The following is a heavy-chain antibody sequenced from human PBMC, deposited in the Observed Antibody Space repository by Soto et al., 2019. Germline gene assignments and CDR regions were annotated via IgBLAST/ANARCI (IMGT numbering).Heavy chain of an antibody. D-gene: IGHD3-22*01. J-gene: IGHJ4*02. Sequence: QVQLVQSGAEVKKPGASVKVSCKASGYTFTSYGINWVRQAPGRGLEWMEWINPGNGNTKYSQQFQGRVIIDRDTSASTAYMELSSLRSEDTAVYYCARGGYFDSSNYLAYWGLGTLVTVSS. CDR2: INPGNGNT. CDR3: ARGGYFDSSNYLAY. V-gene: IGHV1-3*01. CDR1: GYTFTSYG.